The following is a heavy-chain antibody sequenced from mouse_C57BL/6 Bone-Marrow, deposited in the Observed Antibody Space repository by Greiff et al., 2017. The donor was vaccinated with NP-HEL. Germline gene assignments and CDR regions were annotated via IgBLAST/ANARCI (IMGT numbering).Heavy chain of an antibody. CDR3: ARSDRDWFAY. CDR2: INPSTGGT. V-gene: IGHV1-42*01. J-gene: IGHJ3*01. Sequence: VQLQQSGPELVKPGASVKISCKSSGYSFTGYYMNWVKQSPEKSLEWIGEINPSTGGTTYNQKFKAKATLTVDKSSSTAYMQLKSLTSEDSAVYYCARSDRDWFAYWGQGTLVTVSA. CDR1: GYSFTGYY.